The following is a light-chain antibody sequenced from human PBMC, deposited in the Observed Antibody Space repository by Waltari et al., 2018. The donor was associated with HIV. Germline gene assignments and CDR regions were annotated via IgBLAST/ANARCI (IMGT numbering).Light chain of an antibody. CDR2: HDS. CDR1: KLGNKY. V-gene: IGLV3-1*01. CDR3: QAWDSSTVV. Sequence: SYEPTQPPSMSVSPGQAASITCSGDKLGNKYACWYQQKPGQSPVLVIYHDSKRPSGIPERFSGSNSGNTATLTISGTQAMDEADYYCQAWDSSTVVFGGGTKLTVL. J-gene: IGLJ2*01.